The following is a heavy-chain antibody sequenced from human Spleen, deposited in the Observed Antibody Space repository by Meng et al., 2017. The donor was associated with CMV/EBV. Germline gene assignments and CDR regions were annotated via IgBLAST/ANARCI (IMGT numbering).Heavy chain of an antibody. J-gene: IGHJ4*02. D-gene: IGHD3/OR15-3a*01. V-gene: IGHV3-30-3*01. CDR3: ATGLMDY. Sequence: GESLKISCAGSGFTFNIYAMGWVRQAPGKGLEWVAIISYDGTNKHYTDSVKGRFSMSRDNTKKTLYLQMNSLRVEDTAVYYCATGLMDYWGQGTLVTVSS. CDR1: GFTFNIYA. CDR2: ISYDGTNK.